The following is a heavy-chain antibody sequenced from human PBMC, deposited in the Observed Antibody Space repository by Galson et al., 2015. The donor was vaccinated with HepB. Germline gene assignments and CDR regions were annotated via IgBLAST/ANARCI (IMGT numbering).Heavy chain of an antibody. Sequence: QSGAEVKKPGESLRISCKASGYSFTSWWIAWVRQMPGKGLEWMGIIFPADSDTRYNPSFPGQVTISADKSISTAYLQWSSLRASDTAMYYCARHRYFDYWGQGTLVTVSS. J-gene: IGHJ4*02. V-gene: IGHV5-51*01. CDR1: GYSFTSWW. CDR3: ARHRYFDY. CDR2: IFPADSDT.